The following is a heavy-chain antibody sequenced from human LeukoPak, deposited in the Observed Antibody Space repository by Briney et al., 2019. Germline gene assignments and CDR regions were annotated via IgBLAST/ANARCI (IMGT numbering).Heavy chain of an antibody. J-gene: IGHJ5*02. CDR2: INQDGHAQ. D-gene: IGHD3-10*01. V-gene: IGHV3-7*01. Sequence: PGGSLRLSCAASGFTPSSYWMTWVRQAPGKGLEWVANINQDGHAQYYVQSVRGRFTISRDNAKSSLYLQMNSLSVEDTGVYYCARNSYGSGSHDHWGQGTLVTVSS. CDR3: ARNSYGSGSHDH. CDR1: GFTPSSYW.